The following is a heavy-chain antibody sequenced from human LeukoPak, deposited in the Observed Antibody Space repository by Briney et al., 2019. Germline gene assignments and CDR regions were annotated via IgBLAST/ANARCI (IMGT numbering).Heavy chain of an antibody. Sequence: GASVKVSCKASGYTFTDYYMHWVRQAPGQGLGWMGWINPNSGGTNYAQKSQGRVTMTTDTSISTAYMEVSRLRSDDTAVYYCARVRIGQQLDKYYYYAMDVWGQGTTVTVSS. V-gene: IGHV1-2*02. CDR2: INPNSGGT. J-gene: IGHJ6*02. D-gene: IGHD6-13*01. CDR1: GYTFTDYY. CDR3: ARVRIGQQLDKYYYYAMDV.